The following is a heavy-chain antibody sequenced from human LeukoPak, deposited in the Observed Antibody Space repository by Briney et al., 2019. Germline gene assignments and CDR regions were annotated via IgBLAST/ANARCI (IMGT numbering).Heavy chain of an antibody. CDR3: ASLYSSGWLHGMDV. J-gene: IGHJ6*02. CDR1: GGSISSYY. D-gene: IGHD6-13*01. CDR2: IYYSGST. Sequence: PSETLSLTCTVSGGSISSYYWSWIRQPPGKGLEWIRYIYYSGSTNYNPSLKSRVTISVDTSKNQFSLKLSSVTAADTAVYYCASLYSSGWLHGMDVWGQGTTVTVSS. V-gene: IGHV4-59*01.